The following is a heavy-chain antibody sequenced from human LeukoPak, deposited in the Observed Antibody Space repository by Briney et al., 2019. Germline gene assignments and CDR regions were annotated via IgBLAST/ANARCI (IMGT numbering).Heavy chain of an antibody. D-gene: IGHD3-10*01. CDR2: IYPGDSDT. Sequence: GESLKISCKGSGYSFTSYWIAWVRQMPGKGLEWMGIIYPGDSDTRYSPSFQGQVTISADKSINTAYLQWSSLKASDTAMYYCASQTLRLVYGPGFMDAFDIWGQGTMVTVSS. CDR1: GYSFTSYW. CDR3: ASQTLRLVYGPGFMDAFDI. J-gene: IGHJ3*02. V-gene: IGHV5-51*01.